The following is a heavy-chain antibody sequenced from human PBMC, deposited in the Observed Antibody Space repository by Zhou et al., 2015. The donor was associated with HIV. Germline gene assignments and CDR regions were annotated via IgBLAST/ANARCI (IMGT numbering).Heavy chain of an antibody. CDR2: VNPKTGGT. CDR3: ARQGAYDSGDYYGAFDI. V-gene: IGHV1-2*02. D-gene: IGHD3-22*01. CDR1: RYTFTAYS. J-gene: IGHJ3*02. Sequence: QVQLVQSGAEVKKPGASVTVSCEASRYTFTAYSIHWVRQAPGQGLEWMGWVNPKTGGTNYAQRFQGRVTMTRDTSISTAYMDLSSLRSDDSAVYYCARQGAYDSGDYYGAFDIWAKGQWSPSLQ.